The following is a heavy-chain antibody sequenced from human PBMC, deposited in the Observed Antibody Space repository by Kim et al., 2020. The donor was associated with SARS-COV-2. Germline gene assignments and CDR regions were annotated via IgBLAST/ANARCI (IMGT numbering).Heavy chain of an antibody. J-gene: IGHJ4*02. V-gene: IGHV3-49*03. CDR3: TRAVDTVMATKLGFDY. CDR2: IRSKPYGGTT. D-gene: IGHD5-18*01. CDR1: GFIFGDYA. Sequence: GGSLRLSCTTSGFIFGDYAMSWFRQAPGKGLEWVGFIRSKPYGGTTEYAATVKGRFTISRDDSKSIAYLQMNSLKTEDTAVYYCTRAVDTVMATKLGFDYWGQGTLVTVSS.